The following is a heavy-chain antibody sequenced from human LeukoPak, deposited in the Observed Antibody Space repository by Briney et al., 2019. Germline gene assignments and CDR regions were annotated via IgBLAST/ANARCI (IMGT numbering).Heavy chain of an antibody. Sequence: GASVKVSCKASGYTFTSYGISWVRQAPGQGLEWMGWISAYNGNTNYAQKLQGRVTMTTDTSTSTAYMELRSLRSDDTAVYYCARVATDNVVVPAAYYFDHWGQGTLVTVSS. D-gene: IGHD2-2*01. V-gene: IGHV1-18*01. J-gene: IGHJ4*02. CDR3: ARVATDNVVVPAAYYFDH. CDR1: GYTFTSYG. CDR2: ISAYNGNT.